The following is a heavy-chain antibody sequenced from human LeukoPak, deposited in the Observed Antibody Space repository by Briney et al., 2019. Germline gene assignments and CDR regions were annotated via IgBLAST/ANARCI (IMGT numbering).Heavy chain of an antibody. CDR1: GGSFSGYY. CDR3: ARVFLDGWLDYYYYGMDV. D-gene: IGHD5-24*01. Sequence: SETLSLTCAVYGGSFSGYYWSWIRQPPGKGLEWIGEINHSGSTNYNPSLKSRVTISVDTSKNQFSLKLSSVTAADTAVYYCARVFLDGWLDYYYYGMDVWGQGTTVTVSS. J-gene: IGHJ6*02. V-gene: IGHV4-34*01. CDR2: INHSGST.